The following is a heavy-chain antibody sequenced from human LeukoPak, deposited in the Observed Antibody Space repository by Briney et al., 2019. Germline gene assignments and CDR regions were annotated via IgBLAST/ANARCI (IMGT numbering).Heavy chain of an antibody. CDR2: IYYSGST. J-gene: IGHJ4*02. Sequence: SGTLSLTCAVSGGSISSSNWWSWVRQPPGKGLEWIGSIYYSGSTYYNPSLKSRVTISVDTSKNQFSLKLSSVTAADTAVYYCARRQPDYYDSSGYSDWGQGTLVTVSS. D-gene: IGHD3-22*01. V-gene: IGHV4-4*02. CDR3: ARRQPDYYDSSGYSD. CDR1: GGSISSSNW.